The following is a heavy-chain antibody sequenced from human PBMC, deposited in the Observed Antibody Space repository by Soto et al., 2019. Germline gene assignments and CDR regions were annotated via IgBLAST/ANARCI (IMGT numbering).Heavy chain of an antibody. CDR2: IWYDGSNK. V-gene: IGHV3-33*01. D-gene: IGHD3-10*01. J-gene: IGHJ6*02. Sequence: GGSLRLSCAASGFTFGSYGMHWVRQAPGKGLEWVAVIWYDGSNKYYADSVKGRFTISRDNSKNTLYLQMNSLRAEDTAVYYCARDGQRWFGEPTPSSGMDVWGQGTTVTVSS. CDR1: GFTFGSYG. CDR3: ARDGQRWFGEPTPSSGMDV.